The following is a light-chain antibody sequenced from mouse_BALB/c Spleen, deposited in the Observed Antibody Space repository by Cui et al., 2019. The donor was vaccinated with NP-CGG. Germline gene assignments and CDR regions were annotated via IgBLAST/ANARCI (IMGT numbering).Light chain of an antibody. Sequence: QAVFIQETALTTSPGETVTLTCRSSTGAVTTSNYANWVQEKPDHLFTGLIGGTNNRAPGVPARFSGSLIGDKAALTITGAQTEDEAIYFCALWYSNHWVFGGGTKLTVL. J-gene: IGLJ1*01. V-gene: IGLV1*01. CDR3: ALWYSNHWV. CDR2: GTN. CDR1: TGAVTTSNY.